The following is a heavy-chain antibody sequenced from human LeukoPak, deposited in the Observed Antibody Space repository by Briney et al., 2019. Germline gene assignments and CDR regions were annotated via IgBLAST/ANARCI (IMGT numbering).Heavy chain of an antibody. CDR3: ARNQQLGGHSYYYYGMDV. D-gene: IGHD3-16*01. Sequence: GGSLRLSCVGSGFTSIAYALTWARQAPGKGLEWVSGISGGGVTTYCADSVKGRFTISRDNSKNILYLQMNSLRADDTAIHYCARNQQLGGHSYYYYGMDVWGQGTTVTVSS. V-gene: IGHV3-23*01. CDR2: ISGGGVTT. CDR1: GFTSIAYA. J-gene: IGHJ6*02.